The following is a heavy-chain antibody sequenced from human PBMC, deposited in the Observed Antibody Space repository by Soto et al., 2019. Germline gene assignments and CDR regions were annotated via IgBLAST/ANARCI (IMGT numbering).Heavy chain of an antibody. CDR1: GGSFSGYY. J-gene: IGHJ4*02. CDR2: INHSGST. D-gene: IGHD3-3*01. CDR3: ARTRNVPSYADFWSGYLNYFDY. V-gene: IGHV4-34*01. Sequence: SETLSLTCAVYGGSFSGYYWSWIRQPPGKGLEWIGEINHSGSTNYNPSLKSRVTISVDTSKNQFSLKLSSVTAADTAVYYCARTRNVPSYADFWSGYLNYFDYWGQGTLVTVSS.